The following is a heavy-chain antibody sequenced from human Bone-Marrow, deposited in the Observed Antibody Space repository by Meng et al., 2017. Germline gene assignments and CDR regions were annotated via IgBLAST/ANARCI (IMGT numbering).Heavy chain of an antibody. V-gene: IGHV3-48*03. CDR1: GFMFSNYE. Sequence: GESLKISCAASGFMFSNYEVNWVRQAPGKGLEWVSYISSSGSNIFYADSVKGRFTISRDNAKNSLFLQMNGLRAEDTAVYYCARDRLSPPFYYGMDLWGQGTMVTVSS. D-gene: IGHD3-10*01. CDR2: ISSSGSNI. J-gene: IGHJ6*02. CDR3: ARDRLSPPFYYGMDL.